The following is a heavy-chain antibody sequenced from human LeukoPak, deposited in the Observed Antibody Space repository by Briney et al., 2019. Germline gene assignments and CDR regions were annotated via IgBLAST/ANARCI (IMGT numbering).Heavy chain of an antibody. CDR1: GGTFSIYG. Sequence: ASVKVSCKASGGTFSIYGFSWVRQAPGQGLEWMGRIIPIFGTSNYAQKFQGRVTITTDESTSTAYMELSSLRSEDTAVYYCARIAGSVAFDIWGQGTMVTVSS. D-gene: IGHD6-6*01. CDR3: ARIAGSVAFDI. J-gene: IGHJ3*02. V-gene: IGHV1-69*05. CDR2: IIPIFGTS.